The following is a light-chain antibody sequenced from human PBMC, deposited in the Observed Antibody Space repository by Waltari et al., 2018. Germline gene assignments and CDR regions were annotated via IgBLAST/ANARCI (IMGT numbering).Light chain of an antibody. V-gene: IGKV1-9*01. CDR3: LQVNSYPFT. J-gene: IGKJ3*01. Sequence: IQLTQSPLSLSASVGDRVTITCRASQGISSYLAWYQPKAGRAPKLLIYGGSTLPNGVPSRFSGSGFGTDFTLTISSLQPEDFATYYCLQVNSYPFTFGPGTTVDIK. CDR2: GGS. CDR1: QGISSY.